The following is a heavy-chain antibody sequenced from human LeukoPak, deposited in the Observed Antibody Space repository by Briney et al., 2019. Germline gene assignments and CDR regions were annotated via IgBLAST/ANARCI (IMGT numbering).Heavy chain of an antibody. CDR3: ARTPYYYYYYMDV. V-gene: IGHV4-38-2*02. J-gene: IGHJ6*03. CDR1: GYSISSGYY. Sequence: SETLSLTCTVSGYSISSGYYWGWIRQPPGKGLEWIGSIYHSGSTYYNPSLKSRVTISVDTSKNQFSLKLSSVTAADTAVYYCARTPYYYYYYMDVWGKGTTVTVSS. CDR2: IYHSGST.